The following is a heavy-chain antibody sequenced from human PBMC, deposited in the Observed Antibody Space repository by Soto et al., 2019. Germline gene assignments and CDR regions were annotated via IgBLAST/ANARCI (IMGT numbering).Heavy chain of an antibody. J-gene: IGHJ5*02. Sequence: SETLSLTCAVSGYSISSGYYWGWIRQPPGKGLEWIGSIYHSGSTYYNPSLKSRVTISVDTSKNQFSLKLSSVTAADTAVYYCARAAANYGGNWFDPWGQGTLVTVS. V-gene: IGHV4-38-2*01. CDR1: GYSISSGYY. D-gene: IGHD6-13*01. CDR3: ARAAANYGGNWFDP. CDR2: IYHSGST.